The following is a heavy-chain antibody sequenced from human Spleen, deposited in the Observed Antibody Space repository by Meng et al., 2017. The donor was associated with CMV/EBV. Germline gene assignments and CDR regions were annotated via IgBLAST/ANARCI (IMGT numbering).Heavy chain of an antibody. Sequence: SVKVSCKASGGTFSSYAISWVRQAPGQGLEWMGGIIPIFGTANYAQKFQGRVTITTDESTSTAYMELSSLRSEDTAVYYCARDGVSTGSDYGTYRYYGMDVWGQGTTVTVSS. CDR3: ARDGVSTGSDYGTYRYYGMDV. J-gene: IGHJ6*02. CDR1: GGTFSSYA. D-gene: IGHD1-26*01. CDR2: IIPIFGTA. V-gene: IGHV1-69*05.